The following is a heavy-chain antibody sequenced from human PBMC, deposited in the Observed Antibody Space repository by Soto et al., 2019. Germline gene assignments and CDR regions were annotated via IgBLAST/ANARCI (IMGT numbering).Heavy chain of an antibody. J-gene: IGHJ2*01. Sequence: QVQLVESGGGVVQPGRSLRLSCAASGFTFSSYGMHWVRQAPGKGLEWVADISYDGSNKYYADSVKGRFTISRDNSKNTLYLQMNSLRAEDTAVYYCAKDRNSYGCWYFDLWGRGTLVTVSS. CDR2: ISYDGSNK. CDR1: GFTFSSYG. V-gene: IGHV3-30*18. CDR3: AKDRNSYGCWYFDL. D-gene: IGHD5-18*01.